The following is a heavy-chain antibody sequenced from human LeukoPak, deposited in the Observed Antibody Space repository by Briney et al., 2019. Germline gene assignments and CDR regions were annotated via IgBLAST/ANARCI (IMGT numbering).Heavy chain of an antibody. D-gene: IGHD3-22*01. J-gene: IGHJ3*02. CDR2: IYYSGST. V-gene: IGHV4-39*01. CDR3: ARQPYYYDSSGYQYLDAFDI. CDR1: GGSISSSSYY. Sequence: SETLSLTCTVSGGSISSSSYYWGWIRQPPGKGLEWIGSIYYSGSTYYNPSLKSRVTLSVDTSKNQFSLKLSSVTAADTAVYYCARQPYYYDSSGYQYLDAFDIWGQGTMVTVSS.